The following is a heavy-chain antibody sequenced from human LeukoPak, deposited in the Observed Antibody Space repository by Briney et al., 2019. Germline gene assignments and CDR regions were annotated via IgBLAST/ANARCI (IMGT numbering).Heavy chain of an antibody. V-gene: IGHV3-23*01. Sequence: GGSLRLSCAASGFTFSSYAMSWVRQAPGKGLKWIATVNDNGAATYYADPVEGRFTISRDNSYNTVSLQMNGLRDEDTGVYYCAEGYGGAFDIWGQGTMVTVSS. CDR1: GFTFSSYA. CDR3: AEGYGGAFDI. J-gene: IGHJ3*02. D-gene: IGHD5-18*01. CDR2: VNDNGAAT.